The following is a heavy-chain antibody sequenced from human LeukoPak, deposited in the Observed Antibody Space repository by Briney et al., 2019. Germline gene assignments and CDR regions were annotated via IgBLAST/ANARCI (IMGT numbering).Heavy chain of an antibody. Sequence: GGSLRLSCAASGFTFSSYWMHWVRQAPGKGLVWVSRINSDGSSTSYADSVKGRFTISRDNAKNTLYLQMNSLRAEDTAVYYCAKRTVYYDILTGHPDYWGQGTLVTVSS. J-gene: IGHJ4*02. CDR1: GFTFSSYW. CDR3: AKRTVYYDILTGHPDY. V-gene: IGHV3-74*01. CDR2: INSDGSST. D-gene: IGHD3-9*01.